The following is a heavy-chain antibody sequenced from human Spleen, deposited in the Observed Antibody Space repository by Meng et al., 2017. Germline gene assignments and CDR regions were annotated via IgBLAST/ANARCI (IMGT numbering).Heavy chain of an antibody. Sequence: GESLKISCAASGFTFNSYWMTWVRQAPGKGLEWVANIKEDGSKTYYVDSVKGRFTISRDNAKNSLYLQMNSLRAEDTAVYYCAREGGICSCNRCYAVFYGMDFWGQGTTVTVSS. V-gene: IGHV3-7*01. J-gene: IGHJ6*02. D-gene: IGHD2/OR15-2a*01. CDR1: GFTFNSYW. CDR3: AREGGICSCNRCYAVFYGMDF. CDR2: IKEDGSKT.